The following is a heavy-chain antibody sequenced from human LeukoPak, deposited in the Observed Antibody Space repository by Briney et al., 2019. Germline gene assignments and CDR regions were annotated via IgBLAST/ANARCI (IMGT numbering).Heavy chain of an antibody. Sequence: ESLKISCKGSGYSFTSYWIGWVRQMPGKGLGWMGIIYPGDSDTRYSPSFQGQVTISADKSISTAYLQWSSLKASDTAMYYCARTEITIFGVADDAFDIWGQGTMVTVSS. CDR3: ARTEITIFGVADDAFDI. J-gene: IGHJ3*02. CDR1: GYSFTSYW. D-gene: IGHD3-3*01. CDR2: IYPGDSDT. V-gene: IGHV5-51*01.